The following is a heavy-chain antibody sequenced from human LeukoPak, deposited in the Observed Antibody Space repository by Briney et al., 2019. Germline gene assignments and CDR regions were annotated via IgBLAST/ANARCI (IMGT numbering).Heavy chain of an antibody. CDR3: ARDTVGSLDY. Sequence: PRGSLRLSCAASGFIFSNSWMAWVRQAPGEGLEWVANIKQDGSTRHYADSLKGRFTISRDNPENSLYLQMNSLRADDTAVYYCARDTVGSLDYWGQGILVTVAS. CDR1: GFIFSNSW. V-gene: IGHV3-7*01. CDR2: IKQDGSTR. D-gene: IGHD1-26*01. J-gene: IGHJ4*02.